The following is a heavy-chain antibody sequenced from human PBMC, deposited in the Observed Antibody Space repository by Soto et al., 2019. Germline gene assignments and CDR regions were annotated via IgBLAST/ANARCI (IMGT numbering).Heavy chain of an antibody. V-gene: IGHV4-39*01. CDR3: ARHVRALHDYGDPRVFDI. D-gene: IGHD4-17*01. CDR1: GDSLRSNSYF. CDR2: AFYSGSS. J-gene: IGHJ3*02. Sequence: QLQLQESGPGLVKPSETLSLTCTVSGDSLRSNSYFWGWIRQSPGKGLEWIGSAFYSGSSYHNPSLKSRVTISVDTSKNQLSLRLSTVTAADTAIYYCARHVRALHDYGDPRVFDIWGQGTMVTVSS.